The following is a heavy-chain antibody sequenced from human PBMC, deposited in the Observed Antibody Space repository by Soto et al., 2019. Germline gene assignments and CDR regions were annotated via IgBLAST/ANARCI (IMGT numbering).Heavy chain of an antibody. J-gene: IGHJ4*02. Sequence: PGGSLRLSCAASGFTFSSYAMSWVRQAPGKGLEWVSAISGSGGSTYYADTVKGRFTISRDNSKNTLYLQMNSLRAEDTALYYCAKRNIVVVVAATPGYFDYWGQGTLVTVSS. V-gene: IGHV3-23*01. CDR1: GFTFSSYA. CDR2: ISGSGGST. CDR3: AKRNIVVVVAATPGYFDY. D-gene: IGHD2-15*01.